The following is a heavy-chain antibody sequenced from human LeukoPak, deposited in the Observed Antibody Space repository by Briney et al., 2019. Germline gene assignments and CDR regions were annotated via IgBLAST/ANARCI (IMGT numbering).Heavy chain of an antibody. D-gene: IGHD6-19*01. CDR1: GFTFSSYW. CDR2: IKQDGSEK. CDR3: ARDDIAVDSEL. J-gene: IGHJ4*02. V-gene: IGHV3-7*01. Sequence: GGSLRLSCAVSGFTFSSYWMSWVRQAPGKGLEWVASIKQDGSEKYYVDSVKGRFTISRDNAKNSLYLQMNSLRAEDTAVYYCARDDIAVDSELWGQGTLVTVSS.